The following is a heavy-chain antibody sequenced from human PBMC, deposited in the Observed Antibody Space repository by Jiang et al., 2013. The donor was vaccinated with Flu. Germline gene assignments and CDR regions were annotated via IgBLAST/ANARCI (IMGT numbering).Heavy chain of an antibody. CDR1: GFTFSSYD. CDR3: ARGKRGTSPQNPNWFDP. Sequence: QLLESGGGLVQPGGSLRLSCAASGFTFSSYDMHWVRQATGKGLEWVSAIGTAGDTYYPDSVKGRFTISRENAKNSLYLQMNSLRAEDTAVYYCARGKRGTSPQNPNWFDPWGQGTLVTVS. J-gene: IGHJ5*02. CDR2: IGTAGDT. V-gene: IGHV3-13*01. D-gene: IGHD1-1*01.